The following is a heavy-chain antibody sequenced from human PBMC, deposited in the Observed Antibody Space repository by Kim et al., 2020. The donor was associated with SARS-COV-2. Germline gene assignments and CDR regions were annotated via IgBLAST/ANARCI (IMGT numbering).Heavy chain of an antibody. J-gene: IGHJ6*02. CDR2: TIPLLDSI. V-gene: IGHV1-69*11. CDR3: ATTRDRDSSSYGMDV. Sequence: SVKVSCKVSGGSFRSYGLHWVRQAPGHGLEWVGRTIPLLDSIDYAQRFQGRVTITADASTATAYLEMRSLAFEDTAIYYCATTRDRDSSSYGMDVWGRGTTVTVS. D-gene: IGHD3-10*01. CDR1: GGSFRSYG.